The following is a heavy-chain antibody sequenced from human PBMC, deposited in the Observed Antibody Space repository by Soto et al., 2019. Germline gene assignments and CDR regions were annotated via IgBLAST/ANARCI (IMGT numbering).Heavy chain of an antibody. D-gene: IGHD2-15*01. CDR1: GYTFTGYY. V-gene: IGHV1-2*04. CDR3: ARGGWGYCSGGSCYIFDY. CDR2: ISPNSGGT. Sequence: ASVKVSCKASGYTFTGYYMHWVRQAPGQGLEWMGWISPNSGGTNYAQKFQGWVTMTRDTSISTAYMELSRLRSDDTAVYYCARGGWGYCSGGSCYIFDYWGQGTLVTVSS. J-gene: IGHJ4*02.